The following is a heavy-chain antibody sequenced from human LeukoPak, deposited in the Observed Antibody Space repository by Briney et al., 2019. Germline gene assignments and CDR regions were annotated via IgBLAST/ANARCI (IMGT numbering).Heavy chain of an antibody. Sequence: GASVKVSCKASGYTFTGYYMHWVRQAPGQGLVWMGWINPNRGDTNYAQKFQGRVTMTRDTSISTAYMELSSLRSDDTAVYYCARRVSSWSEGWFDPWGQGTLVTVSS. CDR2: INPNRGDT. CDR1: GYTFTGYY. J-gene: IGHJ5*02. D-gene: IGHD6-13*01. V-gene: IGHV1-2*02. CDR3: ARRVSSWSEGWFDP.